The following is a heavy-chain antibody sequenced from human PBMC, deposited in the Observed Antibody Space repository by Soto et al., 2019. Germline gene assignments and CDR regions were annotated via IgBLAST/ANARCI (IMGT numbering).Heavy chain of an antibody. CDR2: ISYDGSNK. Sequence: GGSLRLSCAASGFTFSSYAMHWVRQAPGKGLEWVAVISYDGSNKYYADSVKGRFTISRDNSKNTLYLQMNSLRAEDTAVYYCARDRPQPEGTMDYWGQGTLVTVSS. CDR3: ARDRPQPEGTMDY. CDR1: GFTFSSYA. D-gene: IGHD6-6*01. V-gene: IGHV3-30-3*01. J-gene: IGHJ4*02.